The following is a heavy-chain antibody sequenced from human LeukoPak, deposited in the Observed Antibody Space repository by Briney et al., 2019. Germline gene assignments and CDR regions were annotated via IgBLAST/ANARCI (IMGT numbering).Heavy chain of an antibody. D-gene: IGHD5-24*01. Sequence: KTSETLSLTCTVSGGSISSSYYYWGWIRQPPGKGLEWIGYIYYSGSTNYNPSLKSRVTISVDTSKNQFSLKLSSVTAADTAMYYCARGEMATIEDAFDIWGQGTLVTVSS. CDR1: GGSISSSYYY. V-gene: IGHV4-61*05. CDR3: ARGEMATIEDAFDI. CDR2: IYYSGST. J-gene: IGHJ3*02.